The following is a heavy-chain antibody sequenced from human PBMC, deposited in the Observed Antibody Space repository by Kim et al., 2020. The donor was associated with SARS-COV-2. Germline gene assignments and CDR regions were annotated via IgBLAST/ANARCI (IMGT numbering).Heavy chain of an antibody. Sequence: KGRVTISRDTSKKKMYLQMNSLRAEETAVYYCAKGVDYYDSGGYLYYFDYWGQGTLVTVSS. V-gene: IGHV3-30*02. CDR3: AKGVDYYDSGGYLYYFDY. D-gene: IGHD3-22*01. J-gene: IGHJ4*02.